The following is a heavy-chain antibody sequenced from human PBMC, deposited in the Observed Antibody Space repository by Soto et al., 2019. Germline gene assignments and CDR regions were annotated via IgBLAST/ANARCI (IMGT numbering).Heavy chain of an antibody. V-gene: IGHV3-53*04. CDR3: ASMSIFGSEYWYMYV. CDR2: IYSGGST. J-gene: IGHJ6*03. CDR1: GFTVSSNY. D-gene: IGHD3-3*01. Sequence: GGSLRLSCAASGFTVSSNYMSWVRQAPGKGLEWVSVIYSGGSTYYADSVKGRFTISRHNSKNTLYLQMNSLRAEDTAVYYCASMSIFGSEYWYMYVWGKGTTVTVSS.